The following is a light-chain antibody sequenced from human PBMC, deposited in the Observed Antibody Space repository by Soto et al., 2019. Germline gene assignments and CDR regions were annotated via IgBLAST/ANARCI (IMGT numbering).Light chain of an antibody. Sequence: QSALTQPPSASGSPGQSVTISCTGTSSDVGGYKYVSWYQQHPGKAPKLMIYEVSERPSGVPDRFSASKSGNTASLTVSGLQAEDEADYYCSSYASSNNLVFGGGTKLTVL. CDR3: SSYASSNNLV. V-gene: IGLV2-8*01. CDR2: EVS. J-gene: IGLJ2*01. CDR1: SSDVGGYKY.